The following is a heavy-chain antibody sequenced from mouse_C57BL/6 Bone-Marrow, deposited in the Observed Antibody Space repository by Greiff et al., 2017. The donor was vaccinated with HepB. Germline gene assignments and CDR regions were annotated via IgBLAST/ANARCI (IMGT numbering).Heavy chain of an antibody. J-gene: IGHJ3*01. CDR2: IDPSDSET. D-gene: IGHD3-2*02. CDR3: ARVQLRSAWFAD. CDR1: GYTFTSYW. Sequence: VQLQQPGAELVRPGSSVKLSCKASGYTFTSYWMHWVKQRPIQGLEWIGNIDPSDSETHYNQKFKDKATLTVDKSSIPAYIQLSSLTSEDSAVYYCARVQLRSAWFADWGQGTLVTVSS. V-gene: IGHV1-52*01.